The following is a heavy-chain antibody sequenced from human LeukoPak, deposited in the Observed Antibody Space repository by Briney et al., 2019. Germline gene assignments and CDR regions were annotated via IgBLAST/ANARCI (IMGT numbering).Heavy chain of an antibody. V-gene: IGHV3-74*01. CDR2: INSDGSST. CDR1: GFTFSSYW. Sequence: QPGGSLRLSYAASGFTFSSYWMHWVRQAPGKGLVWVSRINSDGSSTSYADSVKGRFTISRDNAKNTLYLQMNSLRAEDTAVYYCARDYYYYYGMDVWGQGTTVTVSS. J-gene: IGHJ6*02. CDR3: ARDYYYYYGMDV.